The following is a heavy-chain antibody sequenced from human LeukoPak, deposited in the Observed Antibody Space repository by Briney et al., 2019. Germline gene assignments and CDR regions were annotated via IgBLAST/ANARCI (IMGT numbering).Heavy chain of an antibody. D-gene: IGHD3-10*01. CDR1: GYTFTGYY. CDR3: ARVGVRGVIIRRAHFDY. J-gene: IGHJ4*02. Sequence: ASVKVSCKASGYTFTGYYMHWVRQAPGQGLEWMGWINPNSGGTNYAQKFQGRVTMTRDTSTSTAYMELSRLRSDDTAVYYCARVGVRGVIIRRAHFDYWGQGTLVTVSS. CDR2: INPNSGGT. V-gene: IGHV1-2*02.